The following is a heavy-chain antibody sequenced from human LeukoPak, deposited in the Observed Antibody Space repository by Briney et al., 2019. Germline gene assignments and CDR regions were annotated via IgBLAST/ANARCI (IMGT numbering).Heavy chain of an antibody. CDR3: ARDYVVPAAYDYYYYYGMDV. D-gene: IGHD2-2*01. V-gene: IGHV1-46*01. Sequence: ASVTVSCKASGNTFTSYYMHWVRQAPGQGLEWMGIINPSGGSTSYAQKFQGRVTMTRDTSTSTVYMELSSLRSEDTAVYYCARDYVVPAAYDYYYYYGMDVWGQGTTVTVSS. CDR2: INPSGGST. J-gene: IGHJ6*02. CDR1: GNTFTSYY.